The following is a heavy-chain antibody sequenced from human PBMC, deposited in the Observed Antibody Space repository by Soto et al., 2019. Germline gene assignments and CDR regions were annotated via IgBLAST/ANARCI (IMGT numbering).Heavy chain of an antibody. CDR3: ARVGRFLEWLSTPPTYGMDV. J-gene: IGHJ6*02. Sequence: QVQLVESGGGLVKPGGSLRLSCAASGFTFSDYYMSWIRQAPGKGLEWVSYISSSGSTIYYADSVKGRFTISRDNAKNSLYLQLNSLGAEDTAVYYCARVGRFLEWLSTPPTYGMDVWGQGTTVTVSS. D-gene: IGHD3-3*01. V-gene: IGHV3-11*01. CDR1: GFTFSDYY. CDR2: ISSSGSTI.